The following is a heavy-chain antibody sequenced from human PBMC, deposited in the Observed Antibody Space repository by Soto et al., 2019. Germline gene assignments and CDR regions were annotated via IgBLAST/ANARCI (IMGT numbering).Heavy chain of an antibody. Sequence: QLQLVQSGAEVERPGASVRVSCKAYGYPFSKYGISWIRQATGQGLEWMGWIKPDNGDTTYAQKFQGRVTMTTDKSSNTAYMELRSLRSDDTAVYYCATSYDSGFDPWGQGTLVSVSS. J-gene: IGHJ5*02. CDR3: ATSYDSGFDP. D-gene: IGHD5-12*01. CDR2: IKPDNGDT. CDR1: GYPFSKYG. V-gene: IGHV1-18*04.